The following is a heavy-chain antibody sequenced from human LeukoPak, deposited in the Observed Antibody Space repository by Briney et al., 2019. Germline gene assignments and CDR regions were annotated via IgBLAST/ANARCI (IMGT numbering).Heavy chain of an antibody. D-gene: IGHD3-10*02. CDR1: GLSLSEVW. Sequence: TGGSLRLSCAASGLSLSEVWMGWVRQAPGKGPEWVSSISSSSTYIYYADSVKGRFTISRDNDKNSLYLQMNNLRAEDTAVYYCARAPGSLFPHWGQGTLVTVSS. V-gene: IGHV3-21*01. CDR3: ARAPGSLFPH. J-gene: IGHJ4*02. CDR2: ISSSSTYI.